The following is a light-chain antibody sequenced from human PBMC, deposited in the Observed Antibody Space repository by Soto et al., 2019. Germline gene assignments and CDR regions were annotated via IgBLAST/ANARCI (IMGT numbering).Light chain of an antibody. J-gene: IGLJ2*01. CDR2: EVS. CDR3: SSYTSSSTLEVV. Sequence: QSALTQPASVSGSPGQSITISCTGTSSDVGNYNYVSWYQQHPGKAPKLIIYEVSNRPSGVSSRFSGSKSGNTASLTISGLQAEDEADYYCSSYTSSSTLEVVFGGGTKLTVL. CDR1: SSDVGNYNY. V-gene: IGLV2-14*01.